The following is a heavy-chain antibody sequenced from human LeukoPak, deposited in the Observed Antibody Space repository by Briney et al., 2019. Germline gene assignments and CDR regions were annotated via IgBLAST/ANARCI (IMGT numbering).Heavy chain of an antibody. CDR1: GFAFSSYA. CDR2: ISGSGDST. J-gene: IGHJ4*02. CDR3: ARAYSSSWYGYFDY. D-gene: IGHD6-13*01. V-gene: IGHV3-23*01. Sequence: GGSLRLSCAASGFAFSSYAMNWVRQAPGKGLEWVSTISGSGDSTYYADSVKGRFTFSRDNSKKTLYLQMNSLRAEDTAVYYCARAYSSSWYGYFDYWARGPWSPSPQ.